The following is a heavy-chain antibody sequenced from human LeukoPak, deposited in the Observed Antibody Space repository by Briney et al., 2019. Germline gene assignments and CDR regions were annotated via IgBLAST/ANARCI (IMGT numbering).Heavy chain of an antibody. CDR1: GFTVSSNY. V-gene: IGHV3-66*01. Sequence: GGSLRLSCAASGFTVSSNYMSWVRQAPGKGLEWVSVIYSGGSTYYADSVKGRFTISRDNSKNTLYLQMNSLRAEDTAVYYCARAHHLEWLFPRLNYYGMDVWGQGTTVTVSS. D-gene: IGHD3-3*01. CDR2: IYSGGST. CDR3: ARAHHLEWLFPRLNYYGMDV. J-gene: IGHJ6*02.